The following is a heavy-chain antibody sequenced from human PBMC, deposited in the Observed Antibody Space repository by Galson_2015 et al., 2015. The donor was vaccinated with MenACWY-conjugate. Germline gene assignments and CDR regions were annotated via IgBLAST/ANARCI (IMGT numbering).Heavy chain of an antibody. V-gene: IGHV3-48*02. CDR3: ARDFRYSSDY. CDR2: INDTSGAK. Sequence: SLRLSCAASGFIFSSYSMNWVRQAPGKGLEWVANINDTSGAKYYADSVKGRFTISRDNAKNSLYLQMNSLRDGDTAVYFCARDFRYSSDYWGQGTLVTASS. CDR1: GFIFSSYS. D-gene: IGHD6-13*01. J-gene: IGHJ4*02.